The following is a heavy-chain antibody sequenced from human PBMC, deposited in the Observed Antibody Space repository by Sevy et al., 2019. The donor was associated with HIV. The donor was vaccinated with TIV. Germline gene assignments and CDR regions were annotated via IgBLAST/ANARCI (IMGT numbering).Heavy chain of an antibody. CDR2: IIPIFGTE. V-gene: IGHV1-69*13. CDR3: AREGLDGSTVVTPSDAFDI. D-gene: IGHD4-17*01. CDR1: GGTFSSYA. Sequence: ASVKVSCKASGGTFSSYAISWVRQAPGQGLEWMGGIIPIFGTENYAQKFQGRVTITADESTSTAYMELSSQRSDDTAVYYCAREGLDGSTVVTPSDAFDIWGQGTMVTVSS. J-gene: IGHJ3*02.